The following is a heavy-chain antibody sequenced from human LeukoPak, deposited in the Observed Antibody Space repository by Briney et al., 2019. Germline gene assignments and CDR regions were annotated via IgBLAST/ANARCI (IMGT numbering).Heavy chain of an antibody. J-gene: IGHJ4*02. CDR3: ARDLGYSSSWYATHNDY. V-gene: IGHV1-18*01. CDR1: GYTFTIYG. CDR2: ISAYNGNT. Sequence: ASVTVSFTASGYTFTIYGISWVRQAPGQGLEWMGWISAYNGNTNYAQKLQGRVTMTTDTSTSTAYMELRSLRSDDTAVYYCARDLGYSSSWYATHNDYWGQGTLVTVSS. D-gene: IGHD6-13*01.